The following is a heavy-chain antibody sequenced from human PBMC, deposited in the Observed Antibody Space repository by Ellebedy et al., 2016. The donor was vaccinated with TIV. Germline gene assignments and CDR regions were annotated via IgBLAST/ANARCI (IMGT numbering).Heavy chain of an antibody. V-gene: IGHV4-4*07. CDR1: GVSITSHF. Sequence: SETLSLTCAVSGVSITSHFWTWIRQPAGGGLEWIGRLHPSGTPNYNPSLKSRVIMSRDTSEDQFSLKLSSVTAADTAVYYCARHGPQWFDAFDLWGQGTLVTVSS. CDR2: LHPSGTP. J-gene: IGHJ3*01. D-gene: IGHD3-22*01. CDR3: ARHGPQWFDAFDL.